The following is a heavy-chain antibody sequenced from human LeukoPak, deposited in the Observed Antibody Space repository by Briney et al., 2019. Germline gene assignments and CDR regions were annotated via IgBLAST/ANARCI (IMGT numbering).Heavy chain of an antibody. CDR3: ARDVCSSTKCYFDY. CDR2: ISSSSTYI. Sequence: GGSLRLSCTASGFTFSNYNMNWVRQAPGQGLEWVSSISSSSTYIYYADSVRGRFTLSRDDAKNSLSLQMNSLTAEDTAVYYCARDVCSSTKCYFDYWGQGTLVTVSS. D-gene: IGHD2-2*01. J-gene: IGHJ4*02. CDR1: GFTFSNYN. V-gene: IGHV3-21*01.